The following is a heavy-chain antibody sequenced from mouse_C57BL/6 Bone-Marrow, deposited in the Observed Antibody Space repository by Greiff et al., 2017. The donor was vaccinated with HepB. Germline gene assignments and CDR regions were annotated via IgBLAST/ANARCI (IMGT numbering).Heavy chain of an antibody. CDR3: ARGSSNYYGSSYWYFDV. CDR1: GYTFTSYD. Sequence: QVQLQQSGPELVKPGASVKLSCKASGYTFTSYDINWVKQRPGQGLGWIGWIYPRDGSTKYNEKFKGKATLTVDTSSSTAYMELHSLTSEDSAVYFCARGSSNYYGSSYWYFDVWGTGTTVTVSS. D-gene: IGHD1-1*01. CDR2: IYPRDGST. J-gene: IGHJ1*03. V-gene: IGHV1-85*01.